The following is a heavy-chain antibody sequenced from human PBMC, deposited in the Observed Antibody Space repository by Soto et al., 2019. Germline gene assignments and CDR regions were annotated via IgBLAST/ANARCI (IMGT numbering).Heavy chain of an antibody. V-gene: IGHV3-33*01. CDR2: IWYDGSNK. CDR1: GFTFSSYG. Sequence: GGSLRLSCAASGFTFSSYGMHWVRQAPGKGLEWVAVIWYDGSNKYYADSVKGRFTISRDNSKNTLYLQMNSLRAEDTAVYYCARDRSSSYWFDPWGQGTLVTISS. D-gene: IGHD6-13*01. J-gene: IGHJ5*02. CDR3: ARDRSSSYWFDP.